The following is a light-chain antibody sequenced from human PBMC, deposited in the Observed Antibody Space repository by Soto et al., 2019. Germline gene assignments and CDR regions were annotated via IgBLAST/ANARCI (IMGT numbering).Light chain of an antibody. CDR3: CSYAGSSTSVV. CDR1: SRDVGSYNL. CDR2: EGS. Sequence: QSALTQPASVSGSPGQSITISCTGTSRDVGSYNLVSWYQQHPGKAPKLMIYEGSKRPSGVSNRFSGSKSGNTASLTISGLXXXXXXXYYCCSYAGSSTSVVFGGGT. J-gene: IGLJ2*01. V-gene: IGLV2-23*01.